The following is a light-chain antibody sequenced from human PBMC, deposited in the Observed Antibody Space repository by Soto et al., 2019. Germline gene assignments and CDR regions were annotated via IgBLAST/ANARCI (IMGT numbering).Light chain of an antibody. J-gene: IGKJ4*01. Sequence: EVVLTQSPATLSLSPGERATLSCRASRTIYNNLAWYQHTPGQAPRLLIHDASKRASGIPARFSGSGSGTAFTLSISSLEPDDFAVYYCQQRANWPPLAFGGGTKVEL. CDR3: QQRANWPPLA. CDR2: DAS. CDR1: RTIYNN. V-gene: IGKV3-11*01.